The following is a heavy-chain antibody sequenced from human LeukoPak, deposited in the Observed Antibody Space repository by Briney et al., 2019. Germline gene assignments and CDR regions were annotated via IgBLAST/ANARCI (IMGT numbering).Heavy chain of an antibody. Sequence: SETLSLTCAVYGGXFSGYYCSWIRQPPGKGPEWIGEINHSGSTNYNPSLKSRVSISVDSSKNQFSLKVSSVTAADTAVYYCARGSDTAAGLYWGQGTLVTVSS. V-gene: IGHV4-34*01. CDR3: ARGSDTAAGLY. CDR1: GGXFSGYY. J-gene: IGHJ4*02. CDR2: INHSGST. D-gene: IGHD6-13*01.